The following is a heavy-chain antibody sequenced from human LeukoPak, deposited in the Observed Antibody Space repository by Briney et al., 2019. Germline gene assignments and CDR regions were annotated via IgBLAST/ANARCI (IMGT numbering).Heavy chain of an antibody. Sequence: GGSLRLSCAASGFIFSNYAMYWSARLQGRGWSGSQLSGRGDNTYYADSVKGRFTLSRDSSKNTLYLQMNSLRADDTAVYYCAKWGDYDVLTGYYVSDFWGQGTLVTVS. V-gene: IGHV3-23*01. D-gene: IGHD3-9*01. CDR3: AKWGDYDVLTGYYVSDF. J-gene: IGHJ4*02. CDR2: SGRGDNT. CDR1: GFIFSNYA.